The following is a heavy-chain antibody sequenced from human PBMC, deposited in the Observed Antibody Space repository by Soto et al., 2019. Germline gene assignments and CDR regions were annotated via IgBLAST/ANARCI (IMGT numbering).Heavy chain of an antibody. CDR2: INSDGSST. Sequence: GGSLRLSCAASGFTFSSYWMHWVRQAPGKGLVWVSRINSDGSSTSYADSVKGRFAISRHNAKNTLYLQMNSLGAEDTAVYYCAREHYDFWSGYSGFWYYFDYWGQGTLVTVSS. J-gene: IGHJ4*02. V-gene: IGHV3-74*01. CDR3: AREHYDFWSGYSGFWYYFDY. CDR1: GFTFSSYW. D-gene: IGHD3-3*01.